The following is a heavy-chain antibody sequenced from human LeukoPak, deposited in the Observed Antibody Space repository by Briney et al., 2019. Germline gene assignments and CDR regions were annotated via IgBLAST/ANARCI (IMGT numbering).Heavy chain of an antibody. D-gene: IGHD3-10*01. V-gene: IGHV4-30-4*01. J-gene: IGHJ4*02. Sequence: SQTLSLTCTVSGGSISSGGFYWTWIRQPPGKGLEWIGHIYYSGSTYYNPSLKSRVTISVDTSKNQFSLKLSSVTAADTAVYYCARGPLLAPFDYWGQGTLVTVSS. CDR3: ARGPLLAPFDY. CDR2: IYYSGST. CDR1: GGSISSGGFY.